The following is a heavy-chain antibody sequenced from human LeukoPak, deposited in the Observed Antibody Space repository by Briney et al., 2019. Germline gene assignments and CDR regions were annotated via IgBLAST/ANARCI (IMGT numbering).Heavy chain of an antibody. CDR1: GFTFSSYA. V-gene: IGHV3-23*01. D-gene: IGHD6-19*01. CDR3: ARDRLGSGWPNWFDP. CDR2: ISGGGGST. Sequence: GGSLRLSCAASGFTFSSYAMSWVRQAPGKGLEWVSAISGGGGSTYYADSVKGRFTVSRDNSKNTLYLQMSNLRAEDTAVYYCARDRLGSGWPNWFDPWGQGTLVTVSS. J-gene: IGHJ5*02.